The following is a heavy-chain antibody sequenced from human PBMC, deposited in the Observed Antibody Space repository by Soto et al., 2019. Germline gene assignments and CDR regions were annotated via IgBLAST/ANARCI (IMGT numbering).Heavy chain of an antibody. CDR1: GYTFTSYD. CDR3: VRMDYYVMWRRNLFVT. Sequence: QVQLVQSGAEVKKPEASVKVSCKASGYTFTSYDINWVRQATGQGLEWMGWSTTNGGNTGYAQKFQGRVIMTRDTLISTAYMARSRLTSESMAVYICVRMDYYVMWRRNLFVTLGQGIRVTVSS. V-gene: IGHV1-8*01. J-gene: IGHJ5*02. CDR2: STTNGGNT. D-gene: IGHD3-10*02.